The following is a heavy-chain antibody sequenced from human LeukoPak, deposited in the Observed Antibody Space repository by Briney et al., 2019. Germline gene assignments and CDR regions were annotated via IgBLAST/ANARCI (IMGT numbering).Heavy chain of an antibody. V-gene: IGHV3-48*03. D-gene: IGHD2-15*01. CDR3: ARGGIYCSGTCDLDD. J-gene: IGHJ4*02. CDR1: GFTFSSYE. CDR2: ISSSSITI. Sequence: PGGSLRLSCSASGFTFSSYEMNWVRQSPGKGLEWVSYISSSSITIYYADSAKGRFTISRDNAKNSLYLEMNSLKVEDTAVYYCARGGIYCSGTCDLDDWGQGTLVTVSS.